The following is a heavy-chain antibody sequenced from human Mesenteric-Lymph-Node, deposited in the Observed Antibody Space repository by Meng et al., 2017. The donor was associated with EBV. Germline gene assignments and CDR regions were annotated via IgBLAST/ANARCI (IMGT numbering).Heavy chain of an antibody. D-gene: IGHD2-2*01. CDR2: INHRGST. V-gene: IGHV4-34*01. CDR3: ARGRGDVVVPSALFKRVGSGLNLDY. J-gene: IGHJ4*02. Sequence: QVQLQQWGAGLLKPSXXXXLTXXVXXGAFSGYCLSWIRQPPGKGLEWIGEINHRGSTNYNPPLKSRVSISVDTSKNQFSLKLSSATAADTAVYYCARGRGDVVVPSALFKRVGSGLNLDYWGQVTLVTVSS. CDR1: XGAFSGYC.